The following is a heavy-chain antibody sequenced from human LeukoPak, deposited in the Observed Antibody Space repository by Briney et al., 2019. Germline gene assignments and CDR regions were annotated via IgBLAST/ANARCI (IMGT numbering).Heavy chain of an antibody. V-gene: IGHV3-30-3*01. J-gene: IGHJ4*02. D-gene: IGHD5-18*01. CDR1: GFTFGSYA. CDR3: ASRVNTAMAQVWDY. Sequence: GGSLRLSCAASGFTFGSYAMSWVRQAPGKGLEWVAVISYDGSNKYYADSVKGRFTISRDNSKNTLYLQMNSLRAEDTAVYYCASRVNTAMAQVWDYWGQGTLVTVSS. CDR2: ISYDGSNK.